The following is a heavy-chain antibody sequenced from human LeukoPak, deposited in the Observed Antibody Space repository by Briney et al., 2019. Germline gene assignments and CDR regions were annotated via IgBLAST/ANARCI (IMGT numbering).Heavy chain of an antibody. D-gene: IGHD6-19*01. CDR2: ISGSGGST. V-gene: IGHV3-23*01. CDR3: AKATDRIAVAGTWYFDY. Sequence: GGSLRLSCAASGFTFSSYAMSWVRQAPGKGLEWVSAISGSGGSTYYADSVKGRFTISRGNSKNTLYPQMNSLRAEDTAVYYCAKATDRIAVAGTWYFDYWGQGTLVTVSS. CDR1: GFTFSSYA. J-gene: IGHJ4*02.